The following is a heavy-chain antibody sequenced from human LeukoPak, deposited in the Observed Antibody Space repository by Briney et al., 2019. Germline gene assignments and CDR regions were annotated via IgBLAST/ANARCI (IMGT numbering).Heavy chain of an antibody. CDR1: GFTFTSHD. V-gene: IGHV1-8*01. CDR2: MNPNSGNT. CDR3: ARGGLERRAPLDY. Sequence: APVKVSCTASGFTFTSHDYNWVRQATGQGLEWMGWMNPNSGNTGYAQKFQGRVTMTRDTSTSTVYMELSSLRSEDTAVYYCARGGLERRAPLDYWGQGTLVTVSS. D-gene: IGHD1-1*01. J-gene: IGHJ4*02.